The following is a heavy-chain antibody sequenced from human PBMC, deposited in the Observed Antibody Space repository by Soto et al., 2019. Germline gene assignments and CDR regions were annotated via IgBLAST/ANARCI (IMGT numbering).Heavy chain of an antibody. Sequence: EVQLVESGGGLVKPGGSLRLSCAASGFIFDIYSMTWVRQAPGKGLEWVSSISSSSSYIYYADPVKGRFTISRDNAENSLYLQMSSLRADDTAVYYCARDRGAASDIRYYYYGIDVWGQGTTVTVSS. D-gene: IGHD3-10*01. J-gene: IGHJ6*02. CDR2: ISSSSSYI. CDR1: GFIFDIYS. CDR3: ARDRGAASDIRYYYYGIDV. V-gene: IGHV3-21*01.